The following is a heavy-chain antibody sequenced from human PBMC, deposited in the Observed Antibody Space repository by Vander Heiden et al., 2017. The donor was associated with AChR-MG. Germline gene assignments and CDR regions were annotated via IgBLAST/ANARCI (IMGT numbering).Heavy chain of an antibody. CDR3: AKLFSGSYGHYGMDV. Sequence: QVQLVESGGGVVQPGRSLRLSCAASGFTFSSDGMHWVRQARGKGLELVAVISYDGSNNYYADSVKGRFTISRDNSKNTLYLQMNSLSAEDTAVYYCAKLFSGSYGHYGMDVWGQGTTVTVSS. CDR2: ISYDGSNN. D-gene: IGHD1-26*01. V-gene: IGHV3-30*18. CDR1: GFTFSSDG. J-gene: IGHJ6*02.